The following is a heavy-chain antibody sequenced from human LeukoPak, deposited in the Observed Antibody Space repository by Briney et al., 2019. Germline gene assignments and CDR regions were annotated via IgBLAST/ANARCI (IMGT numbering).Heavy chain of an antibody. D-gene: IGHD5-18*01. CDR2: ICYSGST. CDR1: GGSISSYY. Sequence: SETLSLTCTVSGGSISSYYWSWIRQPAGKGLEWIGYICYSGSTNYNPSLKSRVTISVDTSKNQFSLKLRSVTAADTAVYYCARTTEGGYSYGYFYYYYMDVWGKGTTVTISS. J-gene: IGHJ6*03. CDR3: ARTTEGGYSYGYFYYYYMDV. V-gene: IGHV4-59*01.